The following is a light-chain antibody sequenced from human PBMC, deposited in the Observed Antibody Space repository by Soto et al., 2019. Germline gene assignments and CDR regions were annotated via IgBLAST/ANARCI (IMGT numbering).Light chain of an antibody. J-gene: IGLJ1*01. V-gene: IGLV2-23*01. CDR1: SSDVGSYNL. Sequence: QSALTQPASVSGSPGQSITISCTGTSSDVGSYNLVSWYQQHPDKAPKLMIYEGTNRPSGISNRFSGSKSGNTASLTISGLQAEDEADYYCYSFAGSSTLGVFGTGTKLTVL. CDR3: YSFAGSSTLGV. CDR2: EGT.